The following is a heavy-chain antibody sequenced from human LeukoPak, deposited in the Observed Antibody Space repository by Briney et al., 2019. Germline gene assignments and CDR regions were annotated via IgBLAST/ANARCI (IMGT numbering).Heavy chain of an antibody. CDR2: ISWNSGSI. CDR3: AKGHGTWQLLYSYFDY. V-gene: IGHV3-9*01. Sequence: GRSLRLSCAASGFTFDDYAMHWVRQAPGKGLEWVSGISWNSGSIGYADSVKGRFTISRDNAKNSLYLQMNSLRAEDTALYYCAKGHGTWQLLYSYFDYWGQEPWSPSPQ. J-gene: IGHJ4*01. D-gene: IGHD2-2*02. CDR1: GFTFDDYA.